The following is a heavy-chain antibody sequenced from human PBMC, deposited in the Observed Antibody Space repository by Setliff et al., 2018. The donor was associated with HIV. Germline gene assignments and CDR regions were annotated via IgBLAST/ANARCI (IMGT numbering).Heavy chain of an antibody. CDR2: IVVDSGNT. J-gene: IGHJ3*02. Sequence: SVKVSCKASGFSFISSAMQWVRQARGQRLEWIGRIVVDSGNTNYAQKFQERVTITRDMSTSTAYMELSSLRSEDTAVYYCAALYYDSSGYYPGAFDIRGQGTMVTVS. D-gene: IGHD3-22*01. CDR1: GFSFISSA. CDR3: AALYYDSSGYYPGAFDI. V-gene: IGHV1-58*02.